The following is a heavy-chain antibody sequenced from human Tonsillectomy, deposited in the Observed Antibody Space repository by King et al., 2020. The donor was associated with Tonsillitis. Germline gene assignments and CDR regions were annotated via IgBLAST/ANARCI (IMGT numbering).Heavy chain of an antibody. CDR3: ARVGVTYCGGDCHPYYFDY. J-gene: IGHJ4*02. V-gene: IGHV4-30-4*07. Sequence: VQLQESGPGLVKPSHTLSLTCAVSGGSISSGAYSWSWIRQPPGKGLEWIGYIYYSGSTYYNPSLKSRVTISVDTSKNQFSLKLSSVTAADTAVYYCARVGVTYCGGDCHPYYFDYWGQGTLVTVSS. CDR2: IYYSGST. CDR1: GGSISSGAYS. D-gene: IGHD2-21*02.